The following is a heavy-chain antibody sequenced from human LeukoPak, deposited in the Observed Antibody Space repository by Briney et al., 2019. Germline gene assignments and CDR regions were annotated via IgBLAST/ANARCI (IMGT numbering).Heavy chain of an antibody. D-gene: IGHD5-12*01. Sequence: GGSLRLSCAASGFTFSSYGMHWVRQAPGKGLEGVAVISYDGSNKYYADSVKGRFTISTDNSKNTLYLQMNSLRAEDTAVYYCARRGYSGYVDYWGQGTLVTVSS. CDR3: ARRGYSGYVDY. CDR2: ISYDGSNK. J-gene: IGHJ4*02. CDR1: GFTFSSYG. V-gene: IGHV3-30*03.